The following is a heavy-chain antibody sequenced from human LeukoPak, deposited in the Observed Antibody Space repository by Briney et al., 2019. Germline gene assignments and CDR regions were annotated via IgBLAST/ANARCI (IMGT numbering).Heavy chain of an antibody. CDR2: INHSGST. V-gene: IGHV4-34*01. J-gene: IGHJ6*02. CDR1: GGSXXXYY. Sequence: GGSXXXYYWSWIRQPPGRGLEWIGEINHSGSTSYNSSLKSRITISVDTSKSHFSLRLSSVTAADTAVYYCARGAGSYPSGDYYGMDVWGQGTTVTVSS. D-gene: IGHD1-26*01. CDR3: ARGAGSYPSGDYYGMDV.